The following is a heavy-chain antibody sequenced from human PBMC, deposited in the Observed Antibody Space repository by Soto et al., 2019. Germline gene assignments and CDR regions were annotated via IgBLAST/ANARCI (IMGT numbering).Heavy chain of an antibody. CDR1: GFTFSSYG. CDR3: ARARPAIYGSGSYYGLDY. J-gene: IGHJ4*02. CDR2: IWYDGSNK. D-gene: IGHD3-10*01. V-gene: IGHV3-33*01. Sequence: QVQLVESGGGVVQPGRSLRLSCAASGFTFSSYGMHWVRQAPGKGLEWVAVIWYDGSNKYYADSVKGRFTISRDNSKNTMYLGMNSLRAADTAVYYCARARPAIYGSGSYYGLDYWGQGTLVTVSS.